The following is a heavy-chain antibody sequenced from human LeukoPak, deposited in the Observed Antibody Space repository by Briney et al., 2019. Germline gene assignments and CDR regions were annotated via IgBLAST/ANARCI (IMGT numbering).Heavy chain of an antibody. D-gene: IGHD2-2*01. CDR3: ARDKARPSSTPVGW. V-gene: IGHV1-2*02. CDR1: RNTFTGYC. J-gene: IGHJ4*02. Sequence: ASVKVSCKPSRNTFTGYCMHWVRQAPGQGLEWMGWINPNSGGTNYAQKFQGRVPMTRDTSISAAYMELSRLRSDDTAVYYCARDKARPSSTPVGWWGQGTLVTVS. CDR2: INPNSGGT.